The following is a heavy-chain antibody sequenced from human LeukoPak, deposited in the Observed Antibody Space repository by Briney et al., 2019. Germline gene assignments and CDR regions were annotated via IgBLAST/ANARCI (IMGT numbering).Heavy chain of an antibody. CDR1: GFTFSSYA. V-gene: IGHV3-30-3*01. CDR2: ISYDGGNK. Sequence: GGSLRLSCAASGFTFSSYAMHWVRQAPGKGLEWVAVISYDGGNKYYADSVKGRFTISRDNSKNTLYLQMNSLRAEDTAVYYCARTGLIRVPAAPRSAFDIWGQGTMVTVSS. D-gene: IGHD2-2*01. CDR3: ARTGLIRVPAAPRSAFDI. J-gene: IGHJ3*02.